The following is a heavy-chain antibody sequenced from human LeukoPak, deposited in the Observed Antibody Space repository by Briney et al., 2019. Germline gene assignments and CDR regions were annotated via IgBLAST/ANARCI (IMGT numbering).Heavy chain of an antibody. CDR1: GGSFSGYY. D-gene: IGHD3-16*02. CDR3: AIKNDYVWGSYRDNWFDP. V-gene: IGHV4-34*01. J-gene: IGHJ5*02. Sequence: SETLSLTCAVYGGSFSGYYWSWIRQPPGKGLEWIGEINHSGSTYYNPSLKSRVTISVDTSKNQFSLKLSSVTAADTAVYYCAIKNDYVWGSYRDNWFDPWGQGTLVTVSS. CDR2: INHSGST.